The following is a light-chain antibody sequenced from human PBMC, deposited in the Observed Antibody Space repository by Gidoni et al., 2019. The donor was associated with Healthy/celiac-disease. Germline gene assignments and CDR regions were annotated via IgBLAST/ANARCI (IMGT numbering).Light chain of an antibody. Sequence: QSALTQPASVSGSPGQSITLPCTGTSSVVGGYNYVSCYQQPPGKAPKLMIYDVSNRPSGVSNRFSGSKSGNTASLTISGLQAEDEADYYCSSYTSSSTLVFGGGTKLTVL. J-gene: IGLJ2*01. CDR3: SSYTSSSTLV. V-gene: IGLV2-14*01. CDR2: DVS. CDR1: SSVVGGYNY.